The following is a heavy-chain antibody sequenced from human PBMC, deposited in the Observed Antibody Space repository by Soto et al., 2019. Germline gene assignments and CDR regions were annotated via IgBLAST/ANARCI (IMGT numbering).Heavy chain of an antibody. CDR3: ARRVGRARFDY. V-gene: IGHV4-39*01. J-gene: IGHJ4*02. CDR2: IYYSGST. D-gene: IGHD6-13*01. CDR1: GGSISRSSYY. Sequence: KPSETLSLTCTVSGGSISRSSYYWGWIRQPPGKGLEWIGSIYYSGSTYYNPSLKSRVTISVDTSKNQFSLKLSSATAADTAVYYCARRVGRARFDYWGQGTLVTVSS.